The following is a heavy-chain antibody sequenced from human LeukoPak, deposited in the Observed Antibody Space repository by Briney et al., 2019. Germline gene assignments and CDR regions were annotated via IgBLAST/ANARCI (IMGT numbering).Heavy chain of an antibody. V-gene: IGHV4-4*09. CDR2: IYTSGST. CDR3: ARLTTLSYYYYYMDV. CDR1: GGSISSYY. Sequence: SKTLSLTCPVSGGSISSYYWSWIRQPPGKGLEWIGYIYTSGSTNYNPSLKSRVTISVDTSKNQFSLKLSSVTAADTAVYYCARLTTLSYYYYYMDVWGKGTTVTVSS. J-gene: IGHJ6*03. D-gene: IGHD4-11*01.